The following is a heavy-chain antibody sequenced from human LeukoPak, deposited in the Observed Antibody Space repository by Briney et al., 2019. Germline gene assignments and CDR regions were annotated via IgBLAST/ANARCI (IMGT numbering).Heavy chain of an antibody. CDR3: ARDFGRAYGDKFDY. Sequence: ASVKVSCKASGYTFTGYYVHWGRQAPGQGLEWMGWINPNSGVTDYAQNFQGRVTMTRDTSISTAYMEVSSLRADDTAVYYCARDFGRAYGDKFDYWGQGTLVTVSS. CDR1: GYTFTGYY. D-gene: IGHD4-17*01. CDR2: INPNSGVT. J-gene: IGHJ4*02. V-gene: IGHV1-2*02.